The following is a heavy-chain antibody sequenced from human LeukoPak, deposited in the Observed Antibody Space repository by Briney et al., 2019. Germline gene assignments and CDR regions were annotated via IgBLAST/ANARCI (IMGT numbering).Heavy chain of an antibody. CDR3: SRLSVMLRGPEAFYYFEY. Sequence: GGSLRLSCTASGFTFNTYWMSWVRQAPGRGLEWVANIKGDGTEKFYVDSVKGRFTISRDNAKNSLFLHMNNVRAEDTAVYYCSRLSVMLRGPEAFYYFEYWGQGALVTVSS. J-gene: IGHJ4*02. D-gene: IGHD3-10*01. CDR2: IKGDGTEK. V-gene: IGHV3-7*01. CDR1: GFTFNTYW.